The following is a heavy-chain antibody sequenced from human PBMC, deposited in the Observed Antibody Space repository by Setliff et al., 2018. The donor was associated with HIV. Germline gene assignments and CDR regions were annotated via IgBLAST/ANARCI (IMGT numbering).Heavy chain of an antibody. CDR2: IYYSGST. CDR1: GGSISSSSYY. D-gene: IGHD3-22*01. CDR3: ARYRYYYDSSGNGRWFDP. Sequence: SETLSLTCTVSGGSISSSSYYWGWIRQPPGKGLEWIGNIYYSGSTYYNPSLKSRVTISVDTSENQFSLRLNSVTAADTAVYYCARYRYYYDSSGNGRWFDPWGQGTLVTVSS. J-gene: IGHJ5*02. V-gene: IGHV4-39*01.